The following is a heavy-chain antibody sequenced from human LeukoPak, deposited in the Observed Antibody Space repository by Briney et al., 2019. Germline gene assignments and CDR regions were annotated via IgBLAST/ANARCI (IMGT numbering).Heavy chain of an antibody. D-gene: IGHD2-2*01. CDR1: GSTLSGKW. Sequence: PGGSLSLSCAAYGSTLSGKWMSWVSQAPGKGLEWVAHIKQDGSEKYYVDSVKGRFTISRDNAKNSLYLQLNSLRLEDTAVYYCARLRYAPDVWGQGTLVTVSS. J-gene: IGHJ4*02. CDR2: IKQDGSEK. CDR3: ARLRYAPDV. V-gene: IGHV3-7*04.